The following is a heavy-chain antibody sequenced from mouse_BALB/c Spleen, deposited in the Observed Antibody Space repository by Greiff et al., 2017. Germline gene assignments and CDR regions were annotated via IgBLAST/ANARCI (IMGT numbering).Heavy chain of an antibody. CDR1: GYTFTDYN. V-gene: IGHV1S29*02. CDR3: ARHRYDVFYYAMDY. CDR2: IYPYNGGT. J-gene: IGHJ4*01. Sequence: EVQLQQSGPELVKPGASVKISCKASGYTFTDYNMHWVKQSHGKSLEWIGYIYPYNGGTGYNQKFKSKATLTVDNSSSTAYMELRSLTSEDSAVYYCARHRYDVFYYAMDYWGQGTSVTVSS. D-gene: IGHD2-14*01.